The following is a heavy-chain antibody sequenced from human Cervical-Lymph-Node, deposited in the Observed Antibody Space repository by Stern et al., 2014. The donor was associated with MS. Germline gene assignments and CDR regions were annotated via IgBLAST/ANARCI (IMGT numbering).Heavy chain of an antibody. V-gene: IGHV1-69*01. D-gene: IGHD3-16*01. CDR1: GGTFSSYA. CDR2: IIPIFGTA. Sequence: VQLVESGAEVKTPGSSVKVSCKASGGTFSSYAISWVRQAPGQGLGWMGGIIPIFGTANYAQKFQGRVTITADESTSTAYMELSSLRSEDTAVYYCVNYDARRNWFDPWGQGTLVTVSS. CDR3: VNYDARRNWFDP. J-gene: IGHJ5*02.